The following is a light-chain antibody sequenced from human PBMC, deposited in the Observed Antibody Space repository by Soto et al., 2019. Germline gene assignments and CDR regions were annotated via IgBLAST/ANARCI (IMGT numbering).Light chain of an antibody. V-gene: IGKV1-5*03. CDR2: KAS. CDR1: QIISSW. J-gene: IGKJ5*01. Sequence: DIQMTQSPSTLSASVGDRVTITCRASQIISSWLAWYQQKPGKAPKPLIYKASSLEGGVSSRFSGSGSGTEFTLTISSLQPDDFASYYCQHYNSYPITFGQGTRLEIK. CDR3: QHYNSYPIT.